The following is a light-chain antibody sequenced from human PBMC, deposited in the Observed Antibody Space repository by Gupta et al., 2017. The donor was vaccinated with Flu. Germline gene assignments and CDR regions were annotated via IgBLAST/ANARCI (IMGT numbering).Light chain of an antibody. J-gene: IGLJ2*01. CDR2: EVS. V-gene: IGLV2-14*01. CDR3: SSYTSSSTPVV. CDR1: SSDGGGYNY. Sequence: QSALTQPASVSESPGQSITISCPGPSSDGGGYNYVSWYQQHPGNAPKLMIYEVSNRPSGGSNRFSGSKSCNTASLTISGLQAEDEADYYCSSYTSSSTPVVFGGGTKLTVL.